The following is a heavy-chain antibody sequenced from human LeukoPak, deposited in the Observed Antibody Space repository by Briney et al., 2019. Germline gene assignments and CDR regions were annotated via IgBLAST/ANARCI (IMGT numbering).Heavy chain of an antibody. D-gene: IGHD6-19*01. CDR1: GYTFTSYG. CDR3: ARAPQIAVAGTGFDP. J-gene: IGHJ5*02. CDR2: ISAYNGNT. Sequence: ASVKVSCEASGYTFTSYGISWVRQAPGQGLEWMGWISAYNGNTNYAQKLQGRVTMTTDTSTSTAYMELRSLRSDDTAVYYCARAPQIAVAGTGFDPWGQGTLVTVSS. V-gene: IGHV1-18*01.